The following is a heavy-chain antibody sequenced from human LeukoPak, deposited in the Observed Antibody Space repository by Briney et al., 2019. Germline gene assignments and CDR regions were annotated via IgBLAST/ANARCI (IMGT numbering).Heavy chain of an antibody. CDR1: GFTFSSYA. CDR3: ARKGYCSSTSCYHGFDY. J-gene: IGHJ4*02. D-gene: IGHD2-2*01. CDR2: ISSNGGST. V-gene: IGHV3-64*01. Sequence: PGGSLRLSCAASGFTFSSYAMHWVRQAPGKGLEYVSAISSNGGSTYYANSVKGRFTISRDNSKNTLYLQMGSLRAEDMAVYYCARKGYCSSTSCYHGFDYWGQGTLVTVSS.